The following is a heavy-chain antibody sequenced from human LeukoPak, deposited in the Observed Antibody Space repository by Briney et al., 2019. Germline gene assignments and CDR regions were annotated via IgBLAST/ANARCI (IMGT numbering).Heavy chain of an antibody. Sequence: SVKVSCKASGGTLSSDAISWVRQAPGQGLEWLGRIIPVLHIPIYAQKFQGRVTIAADTSTSTAYMELSSLRSEDTAVYYCARDRTGGVYLNALGYWGQGTLVTVSS. CDR1: GGTLSSDA. CDR3: ARDRTGGVYLNALGY. J-gene: IGHJ4*02. CDR2: IIPVLHIP. D-gene: IGHD2-8*02. V-gene: IGHV1-69*04.